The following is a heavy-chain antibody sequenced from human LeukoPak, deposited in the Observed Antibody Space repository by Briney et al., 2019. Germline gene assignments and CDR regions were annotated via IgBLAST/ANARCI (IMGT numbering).Heavy chain of an antibody. CDR1: GFTFSSYG. Sequence: GRSLRLSCAASGFTFSSYGMHWVRQAPGKGLEWVAVIWYDGSNKYYADSVKGRFTISRDNSKNTLYLQMSSLRAEDTAVYYCASGYCSSTSCYAFDYWGQGTLVTVSS. CDR3: ASGYCSSTSCYAFDY. D-gene: IGHD2-2*01. CDR2: IWYDGSNK. J-gene: IGHJ4*02. V-gene: IGHV3-33*01.